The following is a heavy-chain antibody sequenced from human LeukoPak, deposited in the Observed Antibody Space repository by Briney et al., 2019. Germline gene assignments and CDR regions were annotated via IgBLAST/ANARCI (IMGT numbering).Heavy chain of an antibody. CDR3: ARAQEPYCSSTSCPKSWFDP. Sequence: ASVKVSCKASGGTFSSYAISWVRQAPGQGLEWMGGIIPIFGTANYAQKFQGRVTITADESTSTAYMELSSLRSEDTAVYYCARAQEPYCSSTSCPKSWFDPWGQGTLVTVSS. V-gene: IGHV1-69*13. D-gene: IGHD2-2*01. J-gene: IGHJ5*02. CDR1: GGTFSSYA. CDR2: IIPIFGTA.